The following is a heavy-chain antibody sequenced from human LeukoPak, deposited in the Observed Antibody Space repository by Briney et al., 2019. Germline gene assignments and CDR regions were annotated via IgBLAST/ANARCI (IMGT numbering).Heavy chain of an antibody. D-gene: IGHD2-21*02. V-gene: IGHV3-23*01. CDR2: ISGSGGST. J-gene: IGHJ4*02. CDR1: GFTFSSYG. Sequence: GGTLRLSCAASGFTFSSYGMSWVRQAAGKGLEWVSAISGSGGSTYNAAPLQGRITISRENSKNTLYLQMSSLRAEDPAVYYCAKTRFIVVVTAILAYWGQGTLVTVSS. CDR3: AKTRFIVVVTAILAY.